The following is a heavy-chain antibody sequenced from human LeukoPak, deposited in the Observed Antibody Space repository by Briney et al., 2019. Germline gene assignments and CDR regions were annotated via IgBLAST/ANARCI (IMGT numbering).Heavy chain of an antibody. J-gene: IGHJ6*03. CDR2: IFSNDEK. D-gene: IGHD3-22*01. CDR3: VRMPSSNYDSSGYHRNEYYYYMDV. Sequence: SGPVLVKPTETLTLTCTVSGFSLSNVRMGVSWIRQPPGKALEWLAHIFSNDEKSYSTSLKSRLTISKDTSKSQVVLTMTNMDPVDTATYYCVRMPSSNYDSSGYHRNEYYYYMDVWGKGTTVTVSS. V-gene: IGHV2-26*01. CDR1: GFSLSNVRMG.